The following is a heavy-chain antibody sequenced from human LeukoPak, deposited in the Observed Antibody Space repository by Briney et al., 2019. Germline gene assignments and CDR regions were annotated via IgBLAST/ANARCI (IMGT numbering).Heavy chain of an antibody. CDR2: FDPEDSET. CDR1: GYTLTELS. Sequence: ASVKVSCKVSGYTLTELSMHWVRQAPGKGLEWMGGFDPEDSETIYAQKFQGRVTMTEDTSTDTAYMELSSLRSEDTAVYYCATLSMSKQQLSEYWGQGTLVTVSS. V-gene: IGHV1-24*01. D-gene: IGHD6-13*01. J-gene: IGHJ4*02. CDR3: ATLSMSKQQLSEY.